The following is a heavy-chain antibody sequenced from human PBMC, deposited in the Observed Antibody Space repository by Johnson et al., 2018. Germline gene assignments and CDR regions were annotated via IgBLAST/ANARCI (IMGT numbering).Heavy chain of an antibody. CDR1: GFTFSSYW. CDR2: IKQDGSEK. Sequence: VQLVQSGGGLVQPGGSLRLSCAASGFTFSSYWMSWVRQAPGKGLEWVANIKQDGSEKYYVDSVKGRFTISRDNAKNSVYLQMHSLRAEDTAVYYCARDWALYYYDGSGYRTLGAFDIWGQGTMVTVSS. J-gene: IGHJ3*02. V-gene: IGHV3-7*01. CDR3: ARDWALYYYDGSGYRTLGAFDI. D-gene: IGHD3-22*01.